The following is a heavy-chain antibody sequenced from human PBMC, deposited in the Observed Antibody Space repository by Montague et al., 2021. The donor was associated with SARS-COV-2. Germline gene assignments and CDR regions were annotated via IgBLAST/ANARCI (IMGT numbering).Heavy chain of an antibody. Sequence: SETLSLTCTVSNGSISSYYWSWVRQPPGKRLEWIGYIYYRGSTNYNPSLESRVTMSVDTAKNQFSLKLTSVTAADTAVYFCAREGLNNWFDPLGPGNPGHRLL. CDR2: IYYRGST. CDR3: AREGLNNWFDP. J-gene: IGHJ5*02. CDR1: NGSISSYY. V-gene: IGHV4-59*01.